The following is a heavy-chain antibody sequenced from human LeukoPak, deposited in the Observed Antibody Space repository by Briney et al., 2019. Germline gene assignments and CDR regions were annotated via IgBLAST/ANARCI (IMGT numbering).Heavy chain of an antibody. CDR3: AKAQTGASIAARPVDY. V-gene: IGHV3-23*01. Sequence: GALRLSCAASGFTFGSYGMHWVRQAPGKGLEWVSAISGSGGSTYYADSVKGRFTISRDNSKNTLYLQMNSLRAEDTAVYYCAKAQTGASIAARPVDYWGQGTLVTVSS. D-gene: IGHD6-6*01. CDR2: ISGSGGST. CDR1: GFTFGSYG. J-gene: IGHJ4*02.